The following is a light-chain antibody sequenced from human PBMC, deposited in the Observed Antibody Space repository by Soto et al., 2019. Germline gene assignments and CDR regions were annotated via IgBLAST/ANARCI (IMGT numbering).Light chain of an antibody. V-gene: IGLV2-14*01. CDR2: EVS. J-gene: IGLJ1*01. CDR3: SSHTSYSTRV. CDR1: SSGVGGYNY. Sequence: QSALTQPASVSGSPGQSIAISCTGTSSGVGGYNYVSWYQQHPGKAPKLMIHEVSNRPSGISDRFSGSKSGNTASLTISGLQADDEADYYCSSHTSYSTRVFGTGTKVTVL.